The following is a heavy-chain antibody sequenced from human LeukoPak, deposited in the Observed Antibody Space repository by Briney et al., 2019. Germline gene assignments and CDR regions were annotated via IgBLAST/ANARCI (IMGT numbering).Heavy chain of an antibody. CDR1: GFTFSDYY. D-gene: IGHD3-10*01. Sequence: GGSLRLSCAASGFTFSDYYMSWIRQAPGKGLEWVSGISGNGDTTYYADSVKGRFTISRDNSKNTLYLQMNSLRAEDTAVYYCAKRSRRLTIVRGVPREDVWGQGTTVTVSS. V-gene: IGHV3-23*01. CDR2: ISGNGDTT. J-gene: IGHJ6*02. CDR3: AKRSRRLTIVRGVPREDV.